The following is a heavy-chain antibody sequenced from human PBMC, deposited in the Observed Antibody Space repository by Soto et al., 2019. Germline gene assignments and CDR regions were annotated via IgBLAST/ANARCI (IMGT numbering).Heavy chain of an antibody. Sequence: SETLSLTCTVSGASISSFYWTWVRQPPGKGLDWIGYTFYGGTTNYNPSLKSRVTLSIDTSRNQVSLRVSSVTAADTAVYYCARGGYYDAFGLDLWGQGTSVTVSS. CDR1: GASISSFY. J-gene: IGHJ6*02. CDR2: TFYGGTT. CDR3: ARGGYYDAFGLDL. V-gene: IGHV4-59*01.